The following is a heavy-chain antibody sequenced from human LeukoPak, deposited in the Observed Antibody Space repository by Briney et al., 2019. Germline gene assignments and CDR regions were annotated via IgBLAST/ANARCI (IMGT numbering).Heavy chain of an antibody. CDR1: GYTFTSYY. J-gene: IGHJ4*02. V-gene: IGHV1-46*01. CDR2: INPSGGST. Sequence: GASVKVSCKASGYTFTSYYMHWERQAPGQGLEWMGIINPSGGSTSYAQKFQGRVTMTRDTSTSTVYMELSSLRSEDTAVYYCARVGQWLVPDYWGQGTLVTVSS. CDR3: ARVGQWLVPDY. D-gene: IGHD6-19*01.